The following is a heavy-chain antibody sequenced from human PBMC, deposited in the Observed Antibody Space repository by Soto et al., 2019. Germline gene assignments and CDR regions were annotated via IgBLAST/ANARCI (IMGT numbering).Heavy chain of an antibody. CDR3: IAIIPKRKWELGP. V-gene: IGHV3-15*05. J-gene: IGHJ5*02. Sequence: PGASLGLSCTASAFPLINAWLCWVRQATGKGLEWVGRIKSKTDGGTTDYAEPVKGRFTTSRDDAKQTLYVQMTSLRAEDTAVYYCIAIIPKRKWELGPWGQGTLVTVSS. CDR2: IKSKTDGGTT. D-gene: IGHD1-26*01. CDR1: AFPLINAW.